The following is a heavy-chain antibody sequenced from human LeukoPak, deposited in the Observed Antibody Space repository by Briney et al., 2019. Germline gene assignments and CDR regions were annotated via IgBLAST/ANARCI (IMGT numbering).Heavy chain of an antibody. D-gene: IGHD3-16*01. V-gene: IGHV3-74*01. J-gene: IGHJ4*02. Sequence: TGGSLRLSCAASGFTFSGYAMNWVRQAPGKGLVWISNINEHGTTAYADSVKGRFTISRDNAKNILCLQMNSLRAEDTAVYYCARVRGGNWGQGTLVTVSS. CDR2: INEHGTT. CDR1: GFTFSGYA. CDR3: ARVRGGN.